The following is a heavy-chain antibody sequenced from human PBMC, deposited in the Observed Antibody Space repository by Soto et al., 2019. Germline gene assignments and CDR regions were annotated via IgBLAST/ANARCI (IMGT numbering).Heavy chain of an antibody. J-gene: IGHJ4*02. Sequence: GGSLRLSCVASGFTFSSYSVNWVRQAPGMGLEWVSSISSANAYIYYADSVKGRFTISRDKAKNSLYLQMNSLRAEDTAVYYCARQAARNYFDFWGQGTPVTVSS. D-gene: IGHD6-6*01. CDR1: GFTFSSYS. V-gene: IGHV3-21*04. CDR2: ISSANAYI. CDR3: ARQAARNYFDF.